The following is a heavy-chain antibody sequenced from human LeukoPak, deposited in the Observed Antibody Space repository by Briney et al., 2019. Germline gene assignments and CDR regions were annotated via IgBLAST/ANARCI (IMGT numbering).Heavy chain of an antibody. CDR2: IIPILGTA. CDR1: GGTFSNYA. Sequence: SVKVSCKASGGTFSNYAISWVRQAPGQGLEWMGGIIPILGTAKCAQKFQGRVTITADESASTAYMELGSLRSEDTAVYYCASRPFDTTVVPWDFYWGQGTQVTVSS. J-gene: IGHJ4*02. V-gene: IGHV1-69*13. CDR3: ASRPFDTTVVPWDFY. D-gene: IGHD4-23*01.